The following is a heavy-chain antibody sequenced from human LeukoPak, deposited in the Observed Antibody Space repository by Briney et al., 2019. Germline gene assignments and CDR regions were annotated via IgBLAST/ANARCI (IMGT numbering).Heavy chain of an antibody. CDR3: ARSYSNHLFGMDV. CDR2: ISSHGSTT. CDR1: GFTFSNYA. V-gene: IGHV3-64*01. J-gene: IGHJ6*02. Sequence: PGGSLRLSCAASGFTFSNYAMHWVRQAPGKGLEYVSAISSHGSTTYYANSVKGRFTISRDNSKNTLFLQMNIVRAEDTAVYYCARSYSNHLFGMDVWGQGTTVTVSS. D-gene: IGHD4-11*01.